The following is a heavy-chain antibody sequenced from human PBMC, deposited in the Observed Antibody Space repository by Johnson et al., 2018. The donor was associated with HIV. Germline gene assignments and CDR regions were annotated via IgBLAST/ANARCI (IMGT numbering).Heavy chain of an antibody. CDR2: IRSDGSNE. CDR3: AKEASGWYHAGDAFDI. Sequence: QVQLVESGGGVVQPGRSLRLSCVASGFTFSGYAMNWVRQAPGKGLEWVAFIRSDGSNEYYADSVRGRVTISRDNSKNTLYLQMNSLRAEDTAVYYCAKEASGWYHAGDAFDIWGQGTMVTVSS. D-gene: IGHD6-19*01. J-gene: IGHJ3*02. CDR1: GFTFSGYA. V-gene: IGHV3-30*02.